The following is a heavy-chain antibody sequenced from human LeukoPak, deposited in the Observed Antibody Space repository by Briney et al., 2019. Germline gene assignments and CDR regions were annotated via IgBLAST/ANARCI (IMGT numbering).Heavy chain of an antibody. J-gene: IGHJ4*02. CDR3: AHLGYYDILTGYYGVFDY. CDR2: ISYDGSNK. Sequence: PGGSLRLSCAASGFTFSSYAMHWVRQAPGKGLEWVAVISYDGSNKYYADSVKGRFTISRDNSKNTLYLQMNSLRAEDTAVYYCAHLGYYDILTGYYGVFDYWGQGTLVTVSS. CDR1: GFTFSSYA. D-gene: IGHD3-9*01. V-gene: IGHV3-30-3*01.